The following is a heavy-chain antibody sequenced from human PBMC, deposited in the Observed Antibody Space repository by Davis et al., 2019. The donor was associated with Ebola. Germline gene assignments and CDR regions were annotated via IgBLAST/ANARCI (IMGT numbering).Heavy chain of an antibody. V-gene: IGHV3-23*01. CDR2: ISVRSIT. D-gene: IGHD4-17*01. J-gene: IGHJ5*02. Sequence: GESLKISCAASGFIFSSYAMSWVRQAPGKGLEWVSSISVRSITYHADSVKGRFPIARDNSKNTLYPQMNSLRAEDTAVYYCAKVHPPTTVTTGWFDPWGQGTLVTVSS. CDR3: AKVHPPTTVTTGWFDP. CDR1: GFIFSSYA.